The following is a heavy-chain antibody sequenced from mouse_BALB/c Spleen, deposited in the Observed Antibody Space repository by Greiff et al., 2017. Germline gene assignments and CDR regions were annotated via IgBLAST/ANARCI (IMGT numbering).Heavy chain of an antibody. J-gene: IGHJ4*01. CDR2: ISYSGST. CDR1: GYSITSDYA. Sequence: EVQLVESGPGLVKPSQSLSLTCTVTGYSITSDYAWNWIRQFPGNKLEWMGYISYSGSTSYNPSLKSRISITRDTSKNQFFLQLNSVTTEDTATYYCARDYYGYAMDYWGQGTSVTVSS. D-gene: IGHD1-1*01. V-gene: IGHV3-2*02. CDR3: ARDYYGYAMDY.